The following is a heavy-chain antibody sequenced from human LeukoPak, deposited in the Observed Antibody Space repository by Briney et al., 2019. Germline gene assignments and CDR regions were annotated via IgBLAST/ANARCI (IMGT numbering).Heavy chain of an antibody. CDR2: IYYSGST. V-gene: IGHV4-30-4*08. CDR1: GGSFSGYY. CDR3: ARHNYDFWSGYSNYYYYGMDV. J-gene: IGHJ6*02. Sequence: PSETLSLTCAVYGGSFSGYYWSWIRQPPGKGLEWIGYIYYSGSTYYNPSLKSRVTISVDTSKNQFSLKLSSVTAADTAVYYCARHNYDFWSGYSNYYYYGMDVWGQGTTVTVSS. D-gene: IGHD3-3*01.